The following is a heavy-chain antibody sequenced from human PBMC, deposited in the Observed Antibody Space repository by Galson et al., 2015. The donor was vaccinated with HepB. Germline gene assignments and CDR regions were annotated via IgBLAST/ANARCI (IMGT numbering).Heavy chain of an antibody. D-gene: IGHD3-10*01. J-gene: IGHJ6*02. V-gene: IGHV3-66*04. CDR2: IYSGSST. CDR1: GFTVSSNY. CDR3: ARPLTGSYQGGMDV. Sequence: SLRLSCAASGFTVSSNYMSWVRQAPGKGLEWVSIIYSGSSTDYADSVKGRFTISRDDSRNTLYLQMNSLRAEDTAVYYCARPLTGSYQGGMDVWGQGTTVTVSS.